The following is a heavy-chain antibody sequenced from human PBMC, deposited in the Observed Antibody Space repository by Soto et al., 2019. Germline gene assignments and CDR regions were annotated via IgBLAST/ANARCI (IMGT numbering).Heavy chain of an antibody. CDR3: ARQGSSSSSRYYYYYGMDV. CDR2: IYPGDSDT. CDR1: GYSFTSYW. Sequence: GESLKISCEGSGYSFTSYWIGWVRQMPGKGLEWMGIIYPGDSDTRYSPSFQGQVTISADKSISTAYLQWSSLKASDTAMYYCARQGSSSSSRYYYYYGMDVWGQGTTVTVS. V-gene: IGHV5-51*01. J-gene: IGHJ6*02. D-gene: IGHD6-6*01.